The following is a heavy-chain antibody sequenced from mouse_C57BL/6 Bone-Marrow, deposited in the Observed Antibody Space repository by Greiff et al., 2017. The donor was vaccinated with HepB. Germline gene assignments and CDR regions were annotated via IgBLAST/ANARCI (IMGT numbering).Heavy chain of an antibody. Sequence: KLQESGGGLVQPGESLKLSCESNEYEFPSHDMSWVRKTPEKRLELVAAINSDGGSTYYPDTMERRFIISRDNTKKTLYLQMSSLRSEDTALYYCARGGYDGSYYYAMDYWGQGTSVTVSS. CDR2: INSDGGST. J-gene: IGHJ4*01. V-gene: IGHV5-2*01. CDR3: ARGGYDGSYYYAMDY. CDR1: EYEFPSHD. D-gene: IGHD2-2*01.